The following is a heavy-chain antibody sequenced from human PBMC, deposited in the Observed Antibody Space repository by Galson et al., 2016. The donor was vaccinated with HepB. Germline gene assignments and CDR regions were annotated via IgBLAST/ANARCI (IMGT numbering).Heavy chain of an antibody. V-gene: IGHV3-74*01. CDR1: GLTFNSSY. D-gene: IGHD2-15*01. Sequence: FLRLSCAASGLTFNSSYMHWVRQSPGKGLVWVAVTNSDGSLTTYANSVKGRFTISRDNAKETVYLQMNSLRAEDTAVYYCGRTRYPYSMDVWGQGTTVIVSS. CDR2: TNSDGSLT. J-gene: IGHJ6*02. CDR3: GRTRYPYSMDV.